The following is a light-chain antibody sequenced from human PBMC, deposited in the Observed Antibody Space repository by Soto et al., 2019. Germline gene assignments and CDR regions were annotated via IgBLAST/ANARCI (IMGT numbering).Light chain of an antibody. CDR1: QSVSSSY. CDR3: QQYGSSPPWT. Sequence: EVVLTQFPGTLSLSPGERATLSCRAIQSVSSSYLAWYQQKPGQAPRLLIYDASNRATGIPARFSGSGSGTDFTLTISRLEPEDFAVYYCQQYGSSPPWTFGQGTKVDI. J-gene: IGKJ1*01. CDR2: DAS. V-gene: IGKV3-20*01.